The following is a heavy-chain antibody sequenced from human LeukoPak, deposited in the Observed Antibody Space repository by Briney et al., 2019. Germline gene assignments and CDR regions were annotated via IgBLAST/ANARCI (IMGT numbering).Heavy chain of an antibody. Sequence: SETLSLTCAVYGGSFSDYYWSWIRQPPGKGLEWIGEINHSGSSNYNPSLQSRVTISVDTSKNQFSLKLSSVTAADTAVYYCARGSWQLAEEVYWGQGTLVTVSS. CDR3: ARGSWQLAEEVY. CDR1: GGSFSDYY. CDR2: INHSGSS. D-gene: IGHD6-6*01. J-gene: IGHJ4*02. V-gene: IGHV4-34*01.